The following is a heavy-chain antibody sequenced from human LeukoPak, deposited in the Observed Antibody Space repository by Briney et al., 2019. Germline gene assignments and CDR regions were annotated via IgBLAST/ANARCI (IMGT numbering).Heavy chain of an antibody. CDR2: IYYSGST. CDR3: ARAPVDYGSGSSPYFDY. V-gene: IGHV4-31*03. J-gene: IGHJ4*02. Sequence: SETLSLTCTVSGGSISSGGYYWSWIRQRPGKGLEWIGYIYYSGSTYYNPSLKSRVTISVDTSKNQFSLKLSSVTAADTAVYYCARAPVDYGSGSSPYFDYWGQGTLVTVSS. CDR1: GGSISSGGYY. D-gene: IGHD3-10*01.